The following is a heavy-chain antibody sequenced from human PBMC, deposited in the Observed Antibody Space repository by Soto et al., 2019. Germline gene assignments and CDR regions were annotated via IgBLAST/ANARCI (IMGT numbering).Heavy chain of an antibody. CDR1: GYIFTDKY. CDR3: ARAYSGSGSPKF. CDR2: INPKSGGT. Sequence: QVQLVQSGAEVKKPGASVKVSCRASGYIFTDKYLHWVRQAPGQGLEWMGWINPKSGGTDFAQKFQGRVTMTRDTAITTAYMELSSLRSDDTAVYSCARAYSGSGSPKFWGKGTLVTVSS. D-gene: IGHD3-10*01. J-gene: IGHJ4*02. V-gene: IGHV1-2*02.